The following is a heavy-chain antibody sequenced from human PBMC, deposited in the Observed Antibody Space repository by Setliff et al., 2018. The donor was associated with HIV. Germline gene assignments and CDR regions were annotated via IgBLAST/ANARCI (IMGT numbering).Heavy chain of an antibody. J-gene: IGHJ3*02. D-gene: IGHD6-19*01. Sequence: GESLKISCKGYGYSFTNFWIGWVRQMPGKGREWMGIFYPGDFDTRYSPSFEGQVTMSGDKSTSTAYLQWSSLKAADTAMYYCARQFSVAGDALDIGGQGTMVTVAS. CDR2: FYPGDFDT. CDR3: ARQFSVAGDALDI. CDR1: GYSFTNFW. V-gene: IGHV5-51*01.